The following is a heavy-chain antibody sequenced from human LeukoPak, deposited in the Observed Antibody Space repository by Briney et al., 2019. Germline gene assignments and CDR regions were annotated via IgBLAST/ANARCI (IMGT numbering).Heavy chain of an antibody. CDR3: ARGYSDYYYFDS. V-gene: IGHV3-74*01. CDR1: GFTFSRYW. CDR2: SNTDGSST. Sequence: GGSLRLSCAASGFTFSRYWMHWVRRATGKGLVWVSRSNTDGSSTNYADSVRGRFTISRDNAKSTLYLQMNSLRAEDTAVYYCARGYSDYYYFDSWGQGTLVTVSS. J-gene: IGHJ4*02. D-gene: IGHD4-11*01.